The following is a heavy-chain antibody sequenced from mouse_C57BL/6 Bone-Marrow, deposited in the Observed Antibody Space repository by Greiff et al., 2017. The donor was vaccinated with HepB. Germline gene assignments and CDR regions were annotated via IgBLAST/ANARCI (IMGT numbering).Heavy chain of an antibody. Sequence: EVKLMESGGDLVKPGGSLKLSCAASGFTFSSYGMSWVRQTPDKRLEWVATISSGGSYTYYPDSVKGRFTISRDNAKNTLYLQMSSLKSEDTAMYYCARWTMVTSYFDYWGQGTTLTVSS. D-gene: IGHD2-1*01. V-gene: IGHV5-6*01. CDR3: ARWTMVTSYFDY. CDR1: GFTFSSYG. CDR2: ISSGGSYT. J-gene: IGHJ2*01.